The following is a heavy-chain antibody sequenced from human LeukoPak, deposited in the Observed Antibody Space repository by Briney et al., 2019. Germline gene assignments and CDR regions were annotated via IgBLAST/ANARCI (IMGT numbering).Heavy chain of an antibody. V-gene: IGHV3-9*01. CDR1: GFTFDAYA. CDR2: ISWSSGRI. D-gene: IGHD3-16*01. Sequence: SLRLSCAASGFTFDAYAMHWVRQGPGKGLEWVSGISWSSGRIGYADSVKGRFTISRDNAKNSLYLQMNSLRAEDTALYYCAKDFYRLGEFDAFDIWGQGTMVTVSS. CDR3: AKDFYRLGEFDAFDI. J-gene: IGHJ3*02.